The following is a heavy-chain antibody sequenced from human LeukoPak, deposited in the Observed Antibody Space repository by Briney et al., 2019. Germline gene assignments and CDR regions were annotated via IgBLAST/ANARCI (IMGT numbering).Heavy chain of an antibody. CDR3: ASLPGATTHY. Sequence: PWGSLRLSCAASGFTFSSYGMRWVRQAPGKGLEWVSVIYSGGSTFYADSVKGRFTISRDNSKNTLYLQMNSLRAEDTAVYYCASLPGATTHYWGQGTLVTLSS. J-gene: IGHJ4*02. CDR1: GFTFSSYG. V-gene: IGHV3-53*01. D-gene: IGHD5-12*01. CDR2: IYSGGST.